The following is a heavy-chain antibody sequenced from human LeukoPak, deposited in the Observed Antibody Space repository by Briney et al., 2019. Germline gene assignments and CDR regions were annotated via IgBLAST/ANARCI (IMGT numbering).Heavy chain of an antibody. CDR2: ITSSSSNI. CDR3: ARDSSGYYAIDY. Sequence: PGGSLRLSCAASGFTFSNYGMHWVRQAPGKGLEWVSYITSSSSNIYYGDSVKGRFTISRDNAKNSLYLQMNSLRDEDTAVYYCARDSSGYYAIDYWGQGTPVTVSS. CDR1: GFTFSNYG. D-gene: IGHD3-22*01. J-gene: IGHJ4*02. V-gene: IGHV3-48*02.